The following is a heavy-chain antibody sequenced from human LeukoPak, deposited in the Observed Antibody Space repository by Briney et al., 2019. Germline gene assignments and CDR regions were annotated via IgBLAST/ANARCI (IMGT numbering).Heavy chain of an antibody. CDR1: GYTFTSYG. J-gene: IGHJ4*02. D-gene: IGHD6-19*01. CDR3: RSGWYGSGTDY. V-gene: IGHV1-18*01. CDR2: ISAYNGNT. Sequence: ASVKVPRKASGYTFTSYGIRWVRQAPGQELEWMGWISAYNGNTNYAQKLQGRVTMTTDTSTSTAYMELRSLRSDDTAVYYCRSGWYGSGTDYWGQGTLVTVSS.